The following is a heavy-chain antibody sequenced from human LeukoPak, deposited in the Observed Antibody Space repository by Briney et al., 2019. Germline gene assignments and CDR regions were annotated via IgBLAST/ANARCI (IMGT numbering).Heavy chain of an antibody. CDR3: AREKGSIAFYYYYMDV. J-gene: IGHJ6*03. CDR2: TYYRSKWYN. Sequence: QTLSLTCAISGDSVSSNSAAWNWSRQSPSRGLEWLGRTYYRSKWYNDYAVSVKSRITINPDTSKNQFSLQLNSVTPEDTAVYYCAREKGSIAFYYYYMDVWGKGTTVTVSS. D-gene: IGHD2-2*01. CDR1: GDSVSSNSAA. V-gene: IGHV6-1*01.